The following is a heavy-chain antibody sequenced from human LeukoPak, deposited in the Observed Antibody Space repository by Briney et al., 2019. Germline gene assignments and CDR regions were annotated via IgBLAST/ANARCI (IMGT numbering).Heavy chain of an antibody. D-gene: IGHD6-19*01. CDR1: GYSISSGYY. CDR3: ARELSGSSSGAPFNY. J-gene: IGHJ4*02. V-gene: IGHV4-38-2*02. Sequence: SETLSLTCTVSGYSISSGYYWGWIRPPPGKGLEGIGRIYHSGTTYYNPSLRSRVTISVDTSKNQFSLRLSSVTAADTAIYYCARELSGSSSGAPFNYWGQGTLVTVSS. CDR2: IYHSGTT.